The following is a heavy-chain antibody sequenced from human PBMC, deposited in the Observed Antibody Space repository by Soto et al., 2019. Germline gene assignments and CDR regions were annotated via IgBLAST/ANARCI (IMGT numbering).Heavy chain of an antibody. D-gene: IGHD6-19*01. Sequence: GASVKVSCKASGYTFTSYGISWVRQAPGQGLEWMGWISAYNGNTNYAQKLQGRVTMTTDTSTSTAYMELRSLRSDDTAVYYCARAKFNSGWPLFDYWGQGTLVTVSS. CDR2: ISAYNGNT. J-gene: IGHJ4*02. V-gene: IGHV1-18*04. CDR3: ARAKFNSGWPLFDY. CDR1: GYTFTSYG.